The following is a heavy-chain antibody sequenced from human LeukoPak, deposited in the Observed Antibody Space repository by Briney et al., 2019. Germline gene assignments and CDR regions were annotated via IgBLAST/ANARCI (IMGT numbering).Heavy chain of an antibody. J-gene: IGHJ4*02. Sequence: SETLSLTCTVSGGSISSSGHYWGWIRQPPGKGLEWIGSIYYSGNTYYNASLKSRVTISVDTSKNQFSLKLSSVTAADTVVYYCARQGGYSYRILDYWGQGTLVTVSS. CDR1: GGSISSSGHY. V-gene: IGHV4-39*01. CDR2: IYYSGNT. CDR3: ARQGGYSYRILDY. D-gene: IGHD5-18*01.